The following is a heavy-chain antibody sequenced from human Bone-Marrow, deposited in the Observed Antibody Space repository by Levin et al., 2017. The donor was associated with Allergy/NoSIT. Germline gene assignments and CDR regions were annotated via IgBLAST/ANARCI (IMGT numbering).Heavy chain of an antibody. V-gene: IGHV3-23*01. D-gene: IGHD3-3*01. J-gene: IGHJ6*02. CDR3: AKAHGTIYYYYGMDV. Sequence: SCAASGFTFSSYAMSWVRQAPGKGLEWVSAISGSGGSTYYADSVKGRFTISRDNSKNTLYLQMNSLRAEDTAVYYCAKAHGTIYYYYGMDVWGQGTTVTVSS. CDR2: ISGSGGST. CDR1: GFTFSSYA.